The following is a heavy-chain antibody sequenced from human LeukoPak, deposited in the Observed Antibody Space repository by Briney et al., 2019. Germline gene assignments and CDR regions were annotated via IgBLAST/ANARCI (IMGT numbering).Heavy chain of an antibody. D-gene: IGHD3-16*01. CDR3: ARLKMGAYFDL. CDR2: IFYTGDT. CDR1: AASITTYY. Sequence: SETLSLTCPVSAASITTYYWSWIRQPPGKGLEWVGYIFYTGDTSYSPSLKSRVTISLDTSKNQFSLRLRSVTAADTAVYYCARLKMGAYFDLWGRGTLVTVSS. J-gene: IGHJ2*01. V-gene: IGHV4-59*08.